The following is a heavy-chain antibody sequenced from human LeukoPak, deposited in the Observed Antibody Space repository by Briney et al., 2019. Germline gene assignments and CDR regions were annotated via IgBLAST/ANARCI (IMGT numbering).Heavy chain of an antibody. V-gene: IGHV3-30*02. Sequence: GGSLRLSCVASGFTFSSFGMHWVRQAPGKGLDWVAFVKYDGISEFYTDSVKGRFRISRDNAKNSVYLQMNSLRAEDTALYYCARVPWIQKDYYMDVWGKGTTVTVSS. D-gene: IGHD5-18*01. CDR2: VKYDGISE. J-gene: IGHJ6*03. CDR3: ARVPWIQKDYYMDV. CDR1: GFTFSSFG.